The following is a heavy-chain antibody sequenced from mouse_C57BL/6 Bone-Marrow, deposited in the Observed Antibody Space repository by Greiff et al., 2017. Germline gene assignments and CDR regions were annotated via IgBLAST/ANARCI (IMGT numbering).Heavy chain of an antibody. CDR1: GFTFSSYA. Sequence: DVMLVESGGGLVKPGGSLKLSCAASGFTFSSYAMSWVRQTPEKRLEWVATISDGGSYTYYPDYVKGRFTISRDNAKNNLYLQMSHLKSEDTAMYYCARDYYGSTFYWFDYWGQGTTLTVSS. CDR2: ISDGGSYT. V-gene: IGHV5-4*01. CDR3: ARDYYGSTFYWFDY. J-gene: IGHJ2*01. D-gene: IGHD1-1*01.